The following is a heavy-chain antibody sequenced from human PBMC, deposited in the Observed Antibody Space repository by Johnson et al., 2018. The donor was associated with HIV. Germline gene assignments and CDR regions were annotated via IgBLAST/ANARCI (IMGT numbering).Heavy chain of an antibody. CDR1: GFTFSSYA. V-gene: IGHV3-30-3*01. D-gene: IGHD3-22*01. CDR3: ARDQAPYYYASSGSDAFDI. Sequence: VQLVESGGGVVQPGRSLRLSCAASGFTFSSYAMHWVRQAPGKGLEWVAVISYDGSNKYYADSVKGRFTISRDNAKNTLYLQMNSLRAEDTAVYYCARDQAPYYYASSGSDAFDIWGQGTMVTVSS. CDR2: ISYDGSNK. J-gene: IGHJ3*02.